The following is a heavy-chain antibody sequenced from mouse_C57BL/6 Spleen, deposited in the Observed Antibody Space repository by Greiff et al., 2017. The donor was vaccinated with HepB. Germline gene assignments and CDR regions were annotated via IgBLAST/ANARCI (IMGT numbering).Heavy chain of an antibody. Sequence: VQLQQSGTVLARPGASVKMSCKTSGYTFTSYWMHWVKQRPGQGLEWIGAIYPGNSDTSYNQKFKGKAKLTAVTSASTAYMELCSLTNEDSAVYYCTCTYYNGSSLRYFDYWGQGTTLTVSS. J-gene: IGHJ2*01. CDR2: IYPGNSDT. CDR1: GYTFTSYW. V-gene: IGHV1-5*01. CDR3: TCTYYNGSSLRYFDY. D-gene: IGHD1-1*01.